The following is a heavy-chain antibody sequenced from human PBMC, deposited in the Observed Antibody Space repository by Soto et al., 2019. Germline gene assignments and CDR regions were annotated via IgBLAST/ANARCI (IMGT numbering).Heavy chain of an antibody. J-gene: IGHJ4*02. Sequence: ASVKVSCKASGYTFTNFGLSWVRQAPGQGLEWMGWISAYNGNTNYAQKFQGRVTITRDTSASTAYMELSSLRSEDTAVYYCARGPNPYYFDYWGQGTLVTVSS. CDR2: ISAYNGNT. CDR1: GYTFTNFG. V-gene: IGHV1-18*01. CDR3: ARGPNPYYFDY.